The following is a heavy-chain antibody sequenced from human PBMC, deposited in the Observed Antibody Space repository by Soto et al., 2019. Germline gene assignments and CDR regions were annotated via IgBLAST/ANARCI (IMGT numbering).Heavy chain of an antibody. D-gene: IGHD3-10*01. CDR3: ARGRFTMVRGVIILGYYFDY. Sequence: QVQLVQSGAEVKKPGASVKVSCKASGYTFTSYDINGVRQATGQGLEWMGWMNPNSGNTGSAQKFQGRVTMTRNTSIGTSYMELSSLRSEDSAVYYCARGRFTMVRGVIILGYYFDYWGQGTLVPVSS. V-gene: IGHV1-8*01. CDR1: GYTFTSYD. CDR2: MNPNSGNT. J-gene: IGHJ4*02.